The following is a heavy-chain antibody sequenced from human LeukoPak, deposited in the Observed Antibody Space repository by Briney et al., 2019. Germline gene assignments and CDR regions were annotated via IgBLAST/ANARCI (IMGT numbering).Heavy chain of an antibody. CDR1: GFTFSSYS. CDR2: IYYSGST. Sequence: GSLRLSCAASGFTFSSYSMNWVRQAPGKGLEGIGYIYYSGSTNYKPSLKSRVTISVDTSKNQCSLKLSSVTAADTAVYYCARGGYYGSGNDFRFDPWGQGTLVTVSS. CDR3: ARGGYYGSGNDFRFDP. J-gene: IGHJ5*02. V-gene: IGHV4-59*01. D-gene: IGHD3-10*01.